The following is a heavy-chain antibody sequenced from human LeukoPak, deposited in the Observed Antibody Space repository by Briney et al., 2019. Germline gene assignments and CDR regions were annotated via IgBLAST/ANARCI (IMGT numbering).Heavy chain of an antibody. CDR2: IYYSGST. V-gene: IGHV4-59*12. D-gene: IGHD2-2*01. CDR1: GGSISSYY. J-gene: IGHJ4*02. Sequence: SETLSLTCTVSGGSISSYYWSWIRQPPGKGLEWIGYIYYSGSTNYNPSLKSRVTISVDTSKNQFSLKLSSVTAADTAVYYCARDYCSSTSCYSGYWGQGTLATVSS. CDR3: ARDYCSSTSCYSGY.